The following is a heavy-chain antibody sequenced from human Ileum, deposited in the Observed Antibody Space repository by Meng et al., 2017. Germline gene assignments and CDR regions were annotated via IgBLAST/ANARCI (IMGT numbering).Heavy chain of an antibody. D-gene: IGHD6-19*01. Sequence: SQTPSLICAIPGDSVTSHSAAWNWIRQSPSRGLELLGRTYYRSKWYKDYAVSVKSRITINPDKSKNQLSLQLNSVTPEDTAVYYCAYSSGRTEYYFDYWGQGTLVTVSS. V-gene: IGHV6-1*01. CDR1: GDSVTSHSAA. J-gene: IGHJ4*02. CDR3: AYSSGRTEYYFDY. CDR2: TYYRSKWYK.